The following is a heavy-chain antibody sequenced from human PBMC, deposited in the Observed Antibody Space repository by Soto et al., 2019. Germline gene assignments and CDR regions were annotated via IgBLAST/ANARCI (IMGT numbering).Heavy chain of an antibody. CDR1: GGSISSSSYY. Sequence: PETLSLTCTVSGGSISSSSYYWGWIRQPPGKGLEWIGSIYYSGSTYYNPSLKSRVTISVDTSKNQFSLKLSSVTAADTAVYYCARINSGYDYLYYYYGMDVWVQGTTVTV. CDR2: IYYSGST. V-gene: IGHV4-39*01. J-gene: IGHJ6*02. CDR3: ARINSGYDYLYYYYGMDV. D-gene: IGHD5-12*01.